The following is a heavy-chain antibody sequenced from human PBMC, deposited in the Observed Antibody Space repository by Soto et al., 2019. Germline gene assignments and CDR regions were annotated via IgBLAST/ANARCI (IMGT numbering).Heavy chain of an antibody. CDR3: AREGPHDAFDI. CDR2: IIPIFGTA. CDR1: GGTFSSYA. J-gene: IGHJ3*02. Sequence: QVQLVQSGAEVKKPGSSVKVSCKASGGTFSSYAISWVRQAPGQGLEWMGGIIPIFGTANYAQKFQGRVTITADKSTSTAYMXLXSLXXXXXAVXXCAREGPHDAFDIWGQGTMVTVSS. V-gene: IGHV1-69*06.